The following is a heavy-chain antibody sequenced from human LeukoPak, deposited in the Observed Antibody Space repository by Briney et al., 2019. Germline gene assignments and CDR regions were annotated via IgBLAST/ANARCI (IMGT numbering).Heavy chain of an antibody. D-gene: IGHD4-11*01. V-gene: IGHV4-38-2*02. CDR1: GYSISSGYY. Sequence: SETLSLTCTVSGYSISSGYYWGWIRQPPGKGLEWIGSIYHSGSTYYNPSLKSRVTISVDTSKNRFSLKLSSVTAADTAVYYCARVVMTTVTTYYFDYWGQGTLVTVSS. CDR3: ARVVMTTVTTYYFDY. CDR2: IYHSGST. J-gene: IGHJ4*02.